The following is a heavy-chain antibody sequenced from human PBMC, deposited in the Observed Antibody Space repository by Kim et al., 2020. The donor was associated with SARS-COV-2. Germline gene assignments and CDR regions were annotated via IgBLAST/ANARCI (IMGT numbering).Heavy chain of an antibody. CDR2: INSDGSST. V-gene: IGHV3-74*01. CDR1: GFTFSNYW. Sequence: GGSLRLSCAVSGFTFSNYWMHWVRQAPGKGLVWVSRINSDGSSTTSADSVKGGFTISRDNAKNTLFLQMNSLRAEDAAVYYCARDGNGLGVWGQGTTVTVSS. CDR3: ARDGNGLGV. J-gene: IGHJ6*02.